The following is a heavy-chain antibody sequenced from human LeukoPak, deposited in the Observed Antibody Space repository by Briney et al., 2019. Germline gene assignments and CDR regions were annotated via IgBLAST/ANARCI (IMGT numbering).Heavy chain of an antibody. CDR2: ISGSGGST. D-gene: IGHD2-15*01. Sequence: PGGSLRLSCAASGFTFSSYAMSWVRQAPGKGLEWVSSISGSGGSTYYADSVKGRFTISRDNAKNSLYLQMNSLRVEDTAFYYCARDSVVGVATWDYWGQGTLVTVSS. CDR3: ARDSVVGVATWDY. V-gene: IGHV3-23*01. J-gene: IGHJ4*02. CDR1: GFTFSSYA.